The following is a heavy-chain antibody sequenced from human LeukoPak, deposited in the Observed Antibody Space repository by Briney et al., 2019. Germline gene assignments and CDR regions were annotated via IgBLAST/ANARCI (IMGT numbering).Heavy chain of an antibody. CDR2: ISSSSGSI. CDR1: GFTFSSYG. Sequence: PWGSLRLSCAASGFTFSSYGMNWGRKSPGKGLEWVSFISSSSGSIYYAHSSKGRFTISRGNAKNSVHLHMDSLRVEDTAVYYCAKIDSYGSGSPYPNGAFDIWGQGTMVTVSS. J-gene: IGHJ3*02. D-gene: IGHD3-10*01. V-gene: IGHV3-21*01. CDR3: AKIDSYGSGSPYPNGAFDI.